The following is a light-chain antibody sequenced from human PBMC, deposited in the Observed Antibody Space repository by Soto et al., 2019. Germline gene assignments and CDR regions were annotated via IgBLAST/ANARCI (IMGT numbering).Light chain of an antibody. Sequence: QSVLTQPASVSGSPGQSITISCTGTSSDVGGYSYVSWFQQHPGKAPKLMIFDVSNRPSGFSSRFSGSKSGNTASLTISGLQAEDETDYYCSSYTTSRTVVFGGGTKLTVL. J-gene: IGLJ2*01. V-gene: IGLV2-14*03. CDR2: DVS. CDR1: SSDVGGYSY. CDR3: SSYTTSRTVV.